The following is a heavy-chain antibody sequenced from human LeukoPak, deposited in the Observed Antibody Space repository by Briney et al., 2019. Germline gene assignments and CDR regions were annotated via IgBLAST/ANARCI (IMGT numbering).Heavy chain of an antibody. CDR3: ARWGHFDSSGYFVIDY. V-gene: IGHV4-59*01. J-gene: IGHJ4*02. CDR1: DGSISSYY. CDR2: IHYSGST. D-gene: IGHD3-22*01. Sequence: SETLSLTCTISDGSISSYYWNWIRQSPGKGLEWIGHIHYSGSTHYNPSLQSRVSISIDTSKNHFSLKLRSVTAVDTAVYYCARWGHFDSSGYFVIDYWGQGTLVTVSS.